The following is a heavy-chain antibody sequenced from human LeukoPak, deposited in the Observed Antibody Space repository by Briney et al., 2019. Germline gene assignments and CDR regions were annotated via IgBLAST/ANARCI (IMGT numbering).Heavy chain of an antibody. D-gene: IGHD6-13*01. CDR2: IYYSGST. J-gene: IGHJ4*02. Sequence: PSETLSLTCTVSGGSISSYYWSWLRQPPGKGLEWIGYIYYSGSTNYNPSLKSRVTISVDTSKNQFSLKLSSVTAADTAVYYCARGRSAAGSWFYYFDCWGQGTLVTVSS. CDR3: ARGRSAAGSWFYYFDC. V-gene: IGHV4-59*01. CDR1: GGSISSYY.